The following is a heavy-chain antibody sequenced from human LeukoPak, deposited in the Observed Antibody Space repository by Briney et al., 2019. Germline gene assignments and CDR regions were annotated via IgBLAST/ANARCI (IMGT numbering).Heavy chain of an antibody. J-gene: IGHJ4*02. CDR2: ISGSGGST. Sequence: RPGGSLRLSCAASGFTFSSYAMSWVRQAPGKGLEWVSAISGSGGSTYYADSVKGRFTISRDNSKNTLYLQMNSLRAEDTAVYYCAKDGFDYDSSGYYHYWGQGTLVTVSS. CDR3: AKDGFDYDSSGYYHY. V-gene: IGHV3-23*01. CDR1: GFTFSSYA. D-gene: IGHD3-22*01.